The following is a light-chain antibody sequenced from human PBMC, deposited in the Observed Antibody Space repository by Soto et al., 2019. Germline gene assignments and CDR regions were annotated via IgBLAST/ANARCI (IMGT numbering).Light chain of an antibody. V-gene: IGKV4-1*01. CDR3: QQYYSTLALT. CDR1: QSVLYSSNNKNY. Sequence: DIVMTQSPDSLAVSLGERATINCKSSQSVLYSSNNKNYLAWYQQKPGQPPKLLIYWASTRESGVPDRFSGSGSGTDLTLTISSLQAEDVAVYHCQQYYSTLALTFGGGTKVEIK. J-gene: IGKJ4*01. CDR2: WAS.